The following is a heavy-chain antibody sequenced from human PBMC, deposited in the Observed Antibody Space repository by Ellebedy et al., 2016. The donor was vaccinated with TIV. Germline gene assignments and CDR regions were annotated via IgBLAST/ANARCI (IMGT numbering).Heavy chain of an antibody. CDR2: ISYDGSNK. V-gene: IGHV3-30*04. J-gene: IGHJ4*02. CDR1: GFTFSSYA. D-gene: IGHD5-24*01. CDR3: AREPGRWLQLGAFDY. Sequence: GGSLRLSCAASGFTFSSYAMHWVRQAPGKGLEWVAVISYDGSNKYYADSVKGRFTISRDNSKNTLYLQMNSLRAEDTAVYYCAREPGRWLQLGAFDYWGQGTLVTVSS.